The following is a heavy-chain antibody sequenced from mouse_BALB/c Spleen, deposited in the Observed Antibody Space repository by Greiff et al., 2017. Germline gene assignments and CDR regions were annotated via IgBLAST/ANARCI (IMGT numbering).Heavy chain of an antibody. V-gene: IGHV3-2*02. D-gene: IGHD1-1*01. CDR1: GYSITSDYA. CDR2: ISYSGST. CDR3: ARYYGAFYAMDY. Sequence: VQLQQSGPGLVKPSQSLSLTCTVTGYSITSDYAWNWIRQFPGNKLEWMGYISYSGSTSYNPSLKSRISITRDTSKNQFFLQLNSVTTEDTATYYCARYYGAFYAMDYWGQGTSVTVSS. J-gene: IGHJ4*01.